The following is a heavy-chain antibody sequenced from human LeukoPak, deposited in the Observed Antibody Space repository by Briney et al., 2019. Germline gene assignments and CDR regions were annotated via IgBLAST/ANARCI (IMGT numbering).Heavy chain of an antibody. CDR2: ISAYNGRT. J-gene: IGHJ4*02. CDR3: ARRGASPNGF. D-gene: IGHD5-24*01. Sequence: ASVNVSCKASGYIFINHGIAWVRQAPGQGLQYMGWISAYNGRTDYAQNLQGRVTMTTDTATTTAYMELRSLTPDDTAVYFCARRGASPNGFWGQGTLVTVSS. CDR1: GYIFINHG. V-gene: IGHV1-18*01.